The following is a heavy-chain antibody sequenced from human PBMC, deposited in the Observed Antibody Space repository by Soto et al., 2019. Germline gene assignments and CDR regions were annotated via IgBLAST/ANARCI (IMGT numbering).Heavy chain of an antibody. D-gene: IGHD1-26*01. CDR1: GFNFNNAW. CDR3: AAGANFDI. CDR2: IKRTIDGGTT. J-gene: IGHJ3*02. Sequence: EVQLMESGGGLVKPGGSLRLSCEGSGFNFNNAWLSWVRQVPEKGLEWVGRIKRTIDGGTTEYAAPVKGRFTMSRDDSKTTMFLQMNGLENEDTAVYYCAAGANFDIWGQGTMVTVSS. V-gene: IGHV3-15*01.